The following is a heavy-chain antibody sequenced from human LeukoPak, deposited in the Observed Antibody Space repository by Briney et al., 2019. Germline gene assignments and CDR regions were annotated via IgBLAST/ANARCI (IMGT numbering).Heavy chain of an antibody. J-gene: IGHJ4*02. Sequence: GGSLRLSCAASGFTFTTYAMNWVRQAPGKGLEWVSAISDTGGSTYYAGSVKGRFTISRDNSKNTLYLQMNSLRAEDAALYYCAKGQDGGSYSSLDFWGQGTLVTVSS. CDR2: ISDTGGST. CDR1: GFTFTTYA. V-gene: IGHV3-23*01. D-gene: IGHD1-26*01. CDR3: AKGQDGGSYSSLDF.